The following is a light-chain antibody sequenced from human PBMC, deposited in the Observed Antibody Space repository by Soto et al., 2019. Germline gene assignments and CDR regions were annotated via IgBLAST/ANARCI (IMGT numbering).Light chain of an antibody. CDR2: DAS. J-gene: IGKJ4*01. CDR1: QSVRSS. V-gene: IGKV3-11*01. CDR3: QLRSDWPPELT. Sequence: EVVLTQSPATLPLSPGDSATLSCRASQSVRSSLAWYQQKPGQAPRLLIYDASKRATGIPARFTGSASGTVFILTISSLEPGDFAVYYCQLRSDWPPELTFGGGTKVDIK.